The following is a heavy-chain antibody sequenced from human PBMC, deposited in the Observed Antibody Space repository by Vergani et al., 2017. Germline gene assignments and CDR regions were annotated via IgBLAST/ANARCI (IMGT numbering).Heavy chain of an antibody. J-gene: IGHJ4*01. V-gene: IGHV3-30*02. Sequence: HLVESGGDVVQPGGSLTVSCVASGFAFSTYGMHWVRQAPVEGLEWVAFIEYHEQNIEYADSVKGRFDISRDNSRNSLYLQMNSLRVENTVIYYCATNPPTTSPPSYSYYWGQGTLVTGSS. D-gene: IGHD1-1*01. CDR3: ATNPPTTSPPSYSYY. CDR2: IEYHEQNI. CDR1: GFAFSTYG.